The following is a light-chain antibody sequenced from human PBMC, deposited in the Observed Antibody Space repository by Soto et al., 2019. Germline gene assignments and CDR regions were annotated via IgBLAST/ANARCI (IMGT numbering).Light chain of an antibody. J-gene: IGKJ5*01. Sequence: ELVLTQSPASLSLSPGAGATLSCRASQYVGTRLAWYQHKPGQAPRLLIYYTSNRATGIPARFSGSGSGTEFTLIINRLDPEYFALYYCQHYGTSIIFGQGTRLEIK. CDR2: YTS. V-gene: IGKV3-11*01. CDR3: QHYGTSII. CDR1: QYVGTR.